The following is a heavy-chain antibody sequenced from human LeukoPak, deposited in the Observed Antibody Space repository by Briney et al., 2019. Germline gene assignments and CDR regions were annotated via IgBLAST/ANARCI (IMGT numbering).Heavy chain of an antibody. Sequence: ASVTVSFTASAYTFTIYYMHWVRQAPGQGLGWMGIINPSGGSTSYAQKFQGSVTMTRHASTSTVYMELSSLRSEDTAVYHCARDRDTAMVTLGGTFDYWGQGTLVTVSS. D-gene: IGHD5-18*01. CDR1: AYTFTIYY. J-gene: IGHJ4*02. V-gene: IGHV1-46*01. CDR2: INPSGGST. CDR3: ARDRDTAMVTLGGTFDY.